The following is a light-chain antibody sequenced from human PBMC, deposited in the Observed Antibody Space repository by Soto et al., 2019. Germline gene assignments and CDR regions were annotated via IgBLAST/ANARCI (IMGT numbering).Light chain of an antibody. Sequence: EIVLTQSPGTLSLSPGERATLSCRVSQSVSSSYLAWFQQKPGQAPRLLIYGASSRATGIPDRFSGSGSGTDFTLTISRVEPEDLAVYYCQQYGSSPSTFGQGTKVDIK. V-gene: IGKV3-20*01. J-gene: IGKJ1*01. CDR3: QQYGSSPST. CDR2: GAS. CDR1: QSVSSSY.